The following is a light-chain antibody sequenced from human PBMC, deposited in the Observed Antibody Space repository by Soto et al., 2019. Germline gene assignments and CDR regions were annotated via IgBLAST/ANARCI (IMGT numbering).Light chain of an antibody. CDR1: QSITTS. CDR2: AAS. CDR3: QQSFSSPIT. V-gene: IGKV1-39*01. J-gene: IGKJ4*01. Sequence: DIQMTQSPSSLSASVGDSITLTCRASQSITTSLNWYQQRPGKAPKLLIYAASSLYSGVPSRFSGSGSGTDFTLTISSLQPEDFATYYCQQSFSSPITFGGGTKVDIK.